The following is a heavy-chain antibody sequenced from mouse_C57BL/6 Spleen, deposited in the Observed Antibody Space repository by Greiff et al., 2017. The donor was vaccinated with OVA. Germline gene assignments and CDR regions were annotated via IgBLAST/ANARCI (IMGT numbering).Heavy chain of an antibody. CDR2: IDPSDSYT. D-gene: IGHD3-1*01. CDR3: ARGLQGFDY. CDR1: GYTFTSYW. J-gene: IGHJ2*01. Sequence: QVQLQQSGAELVMPGASVKLSCKASGYTFTSYWMHWVKQRPGQGLEWIGEIDPSDSYTNYNQKFKGKSTLTVDKSSSTAYMQLSSLTSEDSAVYYCARGLQGFDYWGQGTTLTVSS. V-gene: IGHV1-69*01.